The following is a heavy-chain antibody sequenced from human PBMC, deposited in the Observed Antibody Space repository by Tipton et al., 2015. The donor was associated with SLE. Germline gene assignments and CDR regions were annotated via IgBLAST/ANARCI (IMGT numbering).Heavy chain of an antibody. V-gene: IGHV3-74*01. CDR3: ARGSNYGYVFDY. D-gene: IGHD5-18*01. Sequence: GSLRLSCTASGFNFRWHWMHWVRQVPGKGLVWLSRMNSDGSNIFYSDPVKGRFTMSRDNAENMVYLQMNSLRLEDTALYYCARGSNYGYVFDYWGQGTLVTVSS. CDR1: GFNFRWHW. J-gene: IGHJ4*02. CDR2: MNSDGSNI.